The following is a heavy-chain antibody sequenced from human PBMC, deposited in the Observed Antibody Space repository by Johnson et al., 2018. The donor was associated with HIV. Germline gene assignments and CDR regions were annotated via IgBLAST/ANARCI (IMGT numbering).Heavy chain of an antibody. D-gene: IGHD1-26*01. J-gene: IGHJ3*02. CDR3: ARAVGGSYGGAFDI. CDR1: GFPFAEYG. Sequence: VQLVESGGGVVRPGGSLRLSCEASGFPFAEYGMSWVRQAPGKWLEWVSGINWTGGSKRYADSVKARFTISRDNAKNSLYLRMSGLRAEDTAFDYCARAVGGSYGGAFDIWGHGTVVTVAS. CDR2: INWTGGSK. V-gene: IGHV3-20*04.